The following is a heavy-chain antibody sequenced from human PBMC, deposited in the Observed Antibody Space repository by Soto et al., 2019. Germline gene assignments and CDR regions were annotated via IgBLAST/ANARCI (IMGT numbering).Heavy chain of an antibody. CDR3: AKVLFPAAYCGGDCYSGAFDI. CDR2: ISYDGSKK. CDR1: GFTFSSYG. V-gene: IGHV3-30*18. J-gene: IGHJ3*02. Sequence: PGGSLRLSCAASGFTFSSYGMHWVRQAPGKGLEWVAVISYDGSKKYYADSVKGRFTISRDNSKNTLYLQMNSLRAEDTAVYYCAKVLFPAAYCGGDCYSGAFDIWGQGTMVTVSS. D-gene: IGHD2-21*02.